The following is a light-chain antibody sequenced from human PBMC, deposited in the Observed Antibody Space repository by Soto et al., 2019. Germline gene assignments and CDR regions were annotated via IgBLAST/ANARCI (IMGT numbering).Light chain of an antibody. Sequence: LKQSPGTLSLSPGERATLSCRASQSFSNNYLAWYQQKPGQAPRLLIYGASNRATGIPDRFSGSGSGTDFTLTISRLEPEDFAVYYCQQYGSSGTFGQGTKVDI. J-gene: IGKJ1*01. CDR3: QQYGSSGT. CDR2: GAS. CDR1: QSFSNNY. V-gene: IGKV3-20*01.